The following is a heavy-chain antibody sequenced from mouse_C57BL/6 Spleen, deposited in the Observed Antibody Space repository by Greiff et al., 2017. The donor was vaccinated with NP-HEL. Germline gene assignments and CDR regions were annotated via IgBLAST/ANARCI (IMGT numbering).Heavy chain of an antibody. V-gene: IGHV1-55*01. CDR2: IYPGSGST. CDR1: GYTFTSYW. J-gene: IGHJ4*01. D-gene: IGHD2-4*01. Sequence: VQLQQPGAELVKPGASVKMSCKASGYTFTSYWITWVKQSPGQGLEWIGDIYPGSGSTNYNEKFKSKATLTVDTSSSTAYMQLSSLTSEDSAVYYCASGDYEDAMDYWGQGTSVTVSS. CDR3: ASGDYEDAMDY.